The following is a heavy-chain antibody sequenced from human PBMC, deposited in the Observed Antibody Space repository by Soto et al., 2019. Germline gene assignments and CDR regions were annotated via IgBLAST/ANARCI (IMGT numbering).Heavy chain of an antibody. CDR2: TYYRSRWYN. V-gene: IGHV6-1*01. Sequence: QVQLQESGPGLVKPSQTLSLTCAISGDSVSSNSAAWNWIRLSPSRGLEWLARTYYRSRWYNDYAVSVRSPITVNPDTSKNQSSLQLTSVTPEDTAVYYCAGTTSHQWYYMDVWGKGTTVTVSS. CDR3: AGTTSHQWYYMDV. CDR1: GDSVSSNSAA. D-gene: IGHD1-7*01. J-gene: IGHJ6*03.